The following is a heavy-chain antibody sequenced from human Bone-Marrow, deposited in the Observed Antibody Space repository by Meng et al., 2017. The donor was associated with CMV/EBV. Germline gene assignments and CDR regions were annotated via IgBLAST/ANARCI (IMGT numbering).Heavy chain of an antibody. Sequence: GGSLRLSCAVSGFTVSDNYMSWVRQAPGKGLQWVSVIYSTGHTFYADSVKGRFTISRDKSKNTLHLQMNSLRAEDTAVYYCARGTSDSSSWYSPPGAHDYWGQGTLVTVSS. CDR1: GFTVSDNY. CDR2: IYSTGHT. J-gene: IGHJ4*02. V-gene: IGHV3-53*01. CDR3: ARGTSDSSSWYSPPGAHDY. D-gene: IGHD6-13*01.